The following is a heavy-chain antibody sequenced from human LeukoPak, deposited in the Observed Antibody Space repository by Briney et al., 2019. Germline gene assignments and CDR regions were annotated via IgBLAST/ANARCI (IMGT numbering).Heavy chain of an antibody. Sequence: GRSLRHSCAASGFTFSSYAMHWVRQAPGKGLEWVAVISYDGSNKYYADSVKGRFTISRDNSKNTLYLQMNSLRAEDTAVYYCARDHASLYWGQGTLVTVSS. CDR1: GFTFSSYA. V-gene: IGHV3-30-3*01. CDR2: ISYDGSNK. CDR3: ARDHASLY. J-gene: IGHJ4*02.